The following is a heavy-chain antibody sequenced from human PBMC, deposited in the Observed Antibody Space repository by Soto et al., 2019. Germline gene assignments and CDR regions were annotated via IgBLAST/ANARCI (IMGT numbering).Heavy chain of an antibody. CDR1: GASISSGNYY. CDR3: ARGREEAGGTFDC. CDR2: IYYTGST. V-gene: IGHV4-31*03. Sequence: QVQLQESGPGLVKPSQTLFLTCSVSGASISSGNYYWSGIRQHPGKGLEWIGYIYYTGSTYYNPSLRSRITRSEDMSKNHFSLRLRSLTAADTAVYYCARGREEAGGTFDCWGQGTLVTVSS. J-gene: IGHJ4*02. D-gene: IGHD3-10*01.